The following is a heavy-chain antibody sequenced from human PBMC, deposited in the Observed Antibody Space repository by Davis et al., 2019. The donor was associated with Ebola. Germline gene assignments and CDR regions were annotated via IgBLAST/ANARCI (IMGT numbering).Heavy chain of an antibody. CDR2: ISGSGGST. CDR1: GFTFSSYA. CDR3: AKGIAAAGIPYFDY. Sequence: PGGSLRLSCAASGFTFSSYAMSWVRQAPGKGLEWVSAISGSGGSTYYAGSVKGRFTISRDNSKNTLYLQMNSLRAEDTAVYYCAKGIAAAGIPYFDYWGQGTLVTVSS. D-gene: IGHD6-13*01. J-gene: IGHJ4*02. V-gene: IGHV3-23*01.